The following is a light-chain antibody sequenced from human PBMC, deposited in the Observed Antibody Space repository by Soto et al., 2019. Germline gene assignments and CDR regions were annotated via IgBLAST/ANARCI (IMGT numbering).Light chain of an antibody. Sequence: DIQMTQSPSSLSASVGDIVTITCRASQGISNYLAWYQQKPGKVPKLLIYAASTLQSGVPSRFSGSGSGTDFTLTIGRLESEDFAVYYCQQYGTSPWTFGQGTKVDIK. CDR3: QQYGTSPWT. J-gene: IGKJ1*01. CDR1: QGISNY. V-gene: IGKV1-27*01. CDR2: AAS.